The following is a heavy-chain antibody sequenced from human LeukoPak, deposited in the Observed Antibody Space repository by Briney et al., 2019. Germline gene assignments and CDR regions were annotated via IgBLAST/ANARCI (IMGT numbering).Heavy chain of an antibody. CDR3: ARWNYGSGSYYNVVYFDY. CDR2: IIPILGIA. CDR1: GGTFSSYA. Sequence: SVKVSCKASGGTFSSYAMSWVRQAPGQGLEWMGRIIPILGIANYAQKFQGRVTITADKSTSTAYMELSSLRFEDTAVYYCARWNYGSGSYYNVVYFDYWGQGTLVTVSS. J-gene: IGHJ4*02. V-gene: IGHV1-69*04. D-gene: IGHD3-10*01.